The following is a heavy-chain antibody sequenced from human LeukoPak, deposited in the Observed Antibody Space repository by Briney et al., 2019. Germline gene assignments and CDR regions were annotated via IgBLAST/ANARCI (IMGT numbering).Heavy chain of an antibody. J-gene: IGHJ6*04. V-gene: IGHV3-48*03. CDR3: AELGITMIGGV. CDR2: ISSSGSTI. Sequence: PGGSLRLSCAASGFNFSSYEMNWVRQAPGKGLEWVSYISSSGSTIYYADSVKGRFTISGDNAKNSLYLQMNSLRAEDTAVYYCAELGITMIGGVWGKGTTVTISS. D-gene: IGHD3-10*02. CDR1: GFNFSSYE.